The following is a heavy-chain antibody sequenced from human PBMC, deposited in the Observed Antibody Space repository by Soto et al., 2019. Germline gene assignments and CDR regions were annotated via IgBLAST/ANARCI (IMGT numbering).Heavy chain of an antibody. CDR3: ARGTRYIVVVPAAILGGMDV. Sequence: SVKVSRAPSGRTFGSYDISWVRQDTGPGLDLMGGIIPIFGTANYAQKFQGRVTITADESTSTAYMELSSLRSEDTAVYYCARGTRYIVVVPAAILGGMDVWGQGTKVTFSS. CDR2: IIPIFGTA. CDR1: GRTFGSYD. V-gene: IGHV1-69*13. J-gene: IGHJ6*02. D-gene: IGHD2-2*01.